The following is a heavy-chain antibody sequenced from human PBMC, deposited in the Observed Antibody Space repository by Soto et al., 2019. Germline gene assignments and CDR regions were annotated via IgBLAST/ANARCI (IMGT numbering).Heavy chain of an antibody. CDR3: ARKGYSYGFPSDGIDV. J-gene: IGHJ6*02. D-gene: IGHD5-18*01. CDR2: IIPIFGTA. CDR1: GGTFSSYA. Sequence: QVQLVQSGAEVKKLGSSVKVSCKASGGTFSSYAISWVRQAPGQGLEWMGGIIPIFGTANYAQKFQGRVTITADESTSTAYMELSSLRSEDTAVYYCARKGYSYGFPSDGIDVWGQGTTVTVSS. V-gene: IGHV1-69*01.